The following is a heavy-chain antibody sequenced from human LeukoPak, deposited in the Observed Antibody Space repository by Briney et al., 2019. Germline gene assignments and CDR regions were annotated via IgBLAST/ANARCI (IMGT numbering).Heavy chain of an antibody. D-gene: IGHD2-21*01. V-gene: IGHV4-39*07. CDR3: TRHIPVSMVDP. J-gene: IGHJ5*02. CDR1: GGSISSSSYY. Sequence: SETLSLTCTVSGGSISSSSYYWGWMRQPPGKGLEWIGSIYYSGSTFYNPSLESRVTISLDMSKNQFSLKLSSVTAADTAVYYCTRHIPVSMVDPWGQGTLVTVSS. CDR2: IYYSGST.